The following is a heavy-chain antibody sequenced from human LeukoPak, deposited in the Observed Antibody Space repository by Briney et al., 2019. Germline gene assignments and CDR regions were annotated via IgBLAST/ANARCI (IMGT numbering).Heavy chain of an antibody. V-gene: IGHV3-23*01. D-gene: IGHD1-26*01. CDR2: ITGSGGST. Sequence: GGSLRLSCAASGFTFSSYSMNWVRQAPGKGLEWVSSITGSGGSTYYADSVKGRFTISRDNSKNTLYLQMDSLRAEDTAVYYCAKSAIVGATYRGNYWGQGTLVTVSS. CDR3: AKSAIVGATYRGNY. CDR1: GFTFSSYS. J-gene: IGHJ4*02.